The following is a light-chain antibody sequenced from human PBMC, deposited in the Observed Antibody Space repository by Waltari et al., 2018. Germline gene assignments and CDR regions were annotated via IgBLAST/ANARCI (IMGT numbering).Light chain of an antibody. CDR1: SGSVSTTYY. J-gene: IGLJ3*02. CDR2: STN. V-gene: IGLV8-61*01. CDR3: LLYMPSGDWL. Sequence: QTVVTQEPSFSVSPGGTVTLTCGLSSGSVSTTYYPSWYQQTPGPAPRTLIYSTNMRSSVVPDRFSGSILGNKAALIITGAQAVDASDYYCLLYMPSGDWLFGGGTKLTVL.